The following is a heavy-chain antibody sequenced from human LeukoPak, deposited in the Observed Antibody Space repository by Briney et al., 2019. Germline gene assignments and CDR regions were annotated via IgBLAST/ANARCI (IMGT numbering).Heavy chain of an antibody. J-gene: IGHJ6*02. V-gene: IGHV3-13*01. CDR3: ARSPPVTTRYYYYYGMDV. CDR2: IGTAGDT. CDR1: GFTFSSYD. D-gene: IGHD4-17*01. Sequence: GGSLRLSCAASGFTFSSYDMHWVRQATGKGLEWVSAIGTAGDTYYPGSVKGRFTISRENAKNSLYLQMNSLRAGDTAVYHCARSPPVTTRYYYYYGMDVWSQGTTVTVSS.